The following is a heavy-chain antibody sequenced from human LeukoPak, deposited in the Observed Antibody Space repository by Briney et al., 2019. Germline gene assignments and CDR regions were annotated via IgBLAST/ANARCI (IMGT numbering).Heavy chain of an antibody. J-gene: IGHJ6*02. D-gene: IGHD4-11*01. CDR3: AAGLRGPTVTGKYYYYGMDV. V-gene: IGHV1-58*01. CDR1: GFTFTKSA. CDR2: IVVGSGNT. Sequence: TSVKVSCKASGFTFTKSALQWVRQARGQRLEWIGWIVVGSGNTDYAQKFQERVTITRDMFTSTAYMELSSLRSEDTAVYYCAAGLRGPTVTGKYYYYGMDVWGQGTTVTVSS.